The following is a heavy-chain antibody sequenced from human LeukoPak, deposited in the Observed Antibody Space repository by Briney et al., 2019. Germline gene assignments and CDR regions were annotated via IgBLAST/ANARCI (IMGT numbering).Heavy chain of an antibody. D-gene: IGHD1-14*01. CDR3: ARGHGMWNFDY. Sequence: KPSETLSLTCSVSDGSISGYHWSWIRQPPGEGLEWIGYISDSGSTNYNPSLKSRITISVDTSKNQFSLKLRSVTAADTAVYYCARGHGMWNFDYWGQGTLVTVSS. CDR2: ISDSGST. CDR1: DGSISGYH. V-gene: IGHV4-59*01. J-gene: IGHJ4*02.